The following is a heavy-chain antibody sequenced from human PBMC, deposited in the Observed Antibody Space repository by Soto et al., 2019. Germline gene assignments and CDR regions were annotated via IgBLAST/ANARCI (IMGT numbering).Heavy chain of an antibody. Sequence: GESLKISCKTSGYSFSSYWIVWVRQMPGKGLEWMGTIYPSDSKVKYNPSVQGQVTMSADKSIATTYLQWNSLKASDTAIYFCARGNIANWFGPWGQGTPVTVSS. V-gene: IGHV5-51*01. CDR3: ARGNIANWFGP. J-gene: IGHJ5*02. CDR1: GYSFSSYW. CDR2: IYPSDSKV. D-gene: IGHD3-16*02.